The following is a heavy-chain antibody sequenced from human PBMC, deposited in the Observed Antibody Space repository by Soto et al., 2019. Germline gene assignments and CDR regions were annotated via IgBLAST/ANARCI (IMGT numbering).Heavy chain of an antibody. CDR3: AKLAIGDSYYYGMDV. J-gene: IGHJ6*02. Sequence: GGSLRLSCAASGFTFSSFAMNWVRQAPGKGLEWVAGISSGGDTIYADSVKGRFTISRDNSENTLYLQMNSLRAEDTAVYYCAKLAIGDSYYYGMDVWGQGTTVTVSS. V-gene: IGHV3-23*01. CDR2: ISSGGDT. D-gene: IGHD2-21*02. CDR1: GFTFSSFA.